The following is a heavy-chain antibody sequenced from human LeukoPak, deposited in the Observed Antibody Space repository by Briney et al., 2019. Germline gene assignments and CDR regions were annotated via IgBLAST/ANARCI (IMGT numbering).Heavy chain of an antibody. CDR3: ARLYSSGWYVDY. CDR2: TYYSGST. CDR1: GGSISSYY. J-gene: IGHJ4*02. D-gene: IGHD6-19*01. V-gene: IGHV4-59*01. Sequence: SETLSLTCTVSGGSISSYYWSWIRQPPGKGLEWIGYTYYSGSTNYNPSLKSRVTISVDTSKNQFSLKLSSVTAADTAVYYCARLYSSGWYVDYWGQGTLVTVSS.